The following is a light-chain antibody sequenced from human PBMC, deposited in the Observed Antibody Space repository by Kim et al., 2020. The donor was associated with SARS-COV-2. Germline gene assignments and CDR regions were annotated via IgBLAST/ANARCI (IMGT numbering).Light chain of an antibody. Sequence: EIVLTQSPGTLSLSPGERATLSCRASQSVSSNYLAWYQQKPGQAPRLLIYGASSRATGIPDRFSGSGSGTGFTLTITRLEPEDFAVYYCQQYSSSPATFGQGTKVDIK. CDR3: QQYSSSPAT. CDR2: GAS. V-gene: IGKV3-20*01. J-gene: IGKJ1*01. CDR1: QSVSSNY.